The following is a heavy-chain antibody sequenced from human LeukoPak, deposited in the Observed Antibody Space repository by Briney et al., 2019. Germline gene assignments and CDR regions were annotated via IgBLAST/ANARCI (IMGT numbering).Heavy chain of an antibody. CDR3: ARDSMGNYFDY. CDR1: GFTFSSYG. J-gene: IGHJ4*02. D-gene: IGHD1-26*01. Sequence: GGSLRLSCAASGFTFSSYGMHWVRQAPGKGLEWVAVIWYDGSNKYYADSVKGRFTISRDNSKNTLYLQMNSLRAGDTAVYYCARDSMGNYFDYWGQGTLVTVSS. V-gene: IGHV3-33*01. CDR2: IWYDGSNK.